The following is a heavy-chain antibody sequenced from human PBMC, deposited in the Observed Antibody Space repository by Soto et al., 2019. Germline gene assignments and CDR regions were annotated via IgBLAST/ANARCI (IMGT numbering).Heavy chain of an antibody. CDR2: ISSNSAYI. V-gene: IGHV3-21*01. CDR1: GFTFRSFT. D-gene: IGHD6-13*01. Sequence: LRLSCAASGFTFRSFTMNWVRQAPGKGLEWVSTISSNSAYIYYTDALRGRFTISRGNAKNSLHLQMNSLRAEDTAVYYCTRDASRDSSARGWFDPWGPGTLVTISS. CDR3: TRDASRDSSARGWFDP. J-gene: IGHJ5*02.